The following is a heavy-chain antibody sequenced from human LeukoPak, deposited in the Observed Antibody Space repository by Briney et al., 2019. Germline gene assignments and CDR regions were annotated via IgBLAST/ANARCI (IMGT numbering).Heavy chain of an antibody. J-gene: IGHJ4*02. Sequence: ASVKVSCKASGYTFTGYYMHWVRQAPGQGLEWMGWINPNSGGTNYAQKFQGRVTMTRDTSISTAYMELSRLRSDDTAVYCCARVWFGELLPFDYWGQGTLVTVSS. V-gene: IGHV1-2*02. CDR3: ARVWFGELLPFDY. CDR1: GYTFTGYY. D-gene: IGHD3-10*01. CDR2: INPNSGGT.